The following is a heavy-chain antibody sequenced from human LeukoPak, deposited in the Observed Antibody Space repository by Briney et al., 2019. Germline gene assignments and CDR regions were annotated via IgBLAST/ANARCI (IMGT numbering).Heavy chain of an antibody. Sequence: PSETLSLTCAVYGGSFSGYYWSWIRQPPGKGLEWLGEINHSGSTNYNPSLKSRVTISVDTSKNQFSLKLSSVTAADTAVYYCARSRRYQLLRHAFDIWGQGTMVTVSS. D-gene: IGHD2-2*01. V-gene: IGHV4-34*01. CDR2: INHSGST. J-gene: IGHJ3*02. CDR1: GGSFSGYY. CDR3: ARSRRYQLLRHAFDI.